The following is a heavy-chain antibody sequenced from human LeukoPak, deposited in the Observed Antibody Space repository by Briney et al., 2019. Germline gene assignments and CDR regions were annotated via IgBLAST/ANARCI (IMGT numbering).Heavy chain of an antibody. D-gene: IGHD6-13*01. CDR3: ARLTRIATAGAYSYHSLDI. V-gene: IGHV4-59*11. J-gene: IGHJ6*02. Sequence: SETLSLTCTVSGGSINDHAWCWIRQPPGGGLEWIGCVYYTGSNQYNASLTRPQNISTDTSNNQLSLKVPSVSAADTAIYSCARLTRIATAGAYSYHSLDIWGQGTTVTVSS. CDR2: VYYTGSN. CDR1: GGSINDHA.